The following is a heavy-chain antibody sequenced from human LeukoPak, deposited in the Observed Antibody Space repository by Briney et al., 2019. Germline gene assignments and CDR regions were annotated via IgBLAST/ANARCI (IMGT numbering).Heavy chain of an antibody. D-gene: IGHD1-14*01. Sequence: ASVKVSCKASGYTFTGYYMHWVRRAPGQGLEWMGWINPNSGGTNYAQKFQGWVTMTRDTSISTAYMELSRLRSDDTAVYYCARSYKAYNWFDPWGQGTLVTVSS. CDR1: GYTFTGYY. CDR3: ARSYKAYNWFDP. V-gene: IGHV1-2*04. J-gene: IGHJ5*02. CDR2: INPNSGGT.